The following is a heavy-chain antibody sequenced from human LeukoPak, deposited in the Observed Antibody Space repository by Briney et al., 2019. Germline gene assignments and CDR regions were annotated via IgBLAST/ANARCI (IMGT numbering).Heavy chain of an antibody. J-gene: IGHJ4*02. Sequence: ASVKVSCKASGYTFTDYYMHWVRQAPGQGLEWMGWINPASGATNHAQKFQGRLTMTRDTSISTAYMELSRLKSDDTAIYYCTRVSGTMIVLTYWGQGTLVTVSS. CDR3: TRVSGTMIVLTY. CDR2: INPASGAT. V-gene: IGHV1-2*02. D-gene: IGHD3-22*01. CDR1: GYTFTDYY.